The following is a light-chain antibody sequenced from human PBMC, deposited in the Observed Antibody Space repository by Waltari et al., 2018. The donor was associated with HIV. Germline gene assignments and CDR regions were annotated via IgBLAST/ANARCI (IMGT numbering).Light chain of an antibody. CDR1: QSLLYSDGNTY. CDR2: KVS. Sequence: VVVTQSPLSLPVSLGQPASVSCTSSQSLLYSDGNTYLNWFLQRPGQSPRRLIYKVSNRDSGVPDRFSGSGSGTDFTLKISRVEAEDVGVYYCMQGTHWPITFGQGTRLEIK. J-gene: IGKJ5*01. CDR3: MQGTHWPIT. V-gene: IGKV2-30*01.